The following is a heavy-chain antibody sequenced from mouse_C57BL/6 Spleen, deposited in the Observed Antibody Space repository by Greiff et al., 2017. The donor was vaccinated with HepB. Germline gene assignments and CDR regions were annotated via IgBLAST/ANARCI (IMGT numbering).Heavy chain of an antibody. CDR2: ISSGGSYT. V-gene: IGHV5-6*01. CDR1: GFTFSSYG. CDR3: ARRVYDGSFAY. J-gene: IGHJ3*01. D-gene: IGHD2-3*01. Sequence: EVQGVESGGDLVKPGGSLKLSCAASGFTFSSYGMSWVRQTPDKRLEWVATISSGGSYTYYPDSVKGRFTISRDNAKNTLYLQMSSLKSEDTAMYYCARRVYDGSFAYWGQGTLVTVSA.